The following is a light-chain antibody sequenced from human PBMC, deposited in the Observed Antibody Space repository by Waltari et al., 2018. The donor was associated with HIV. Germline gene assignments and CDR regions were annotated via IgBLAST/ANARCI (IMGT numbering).Light chain of an antibody. CDR1: SGHTNYA. CDR3: SSYAGTSNFVL. V-gene: IGLV4-69*02. Sequence: QLVLTQSPSASASLGASVKLTCTLSSGHTNYAIAWHQQQPEKGPRYLMNLKSDGSHSKGDGIPDRFSGSSSGAERYLTISGLQAEDEADYYCSSYAGTSNFVLFGGGTKLTVL. CDR2: LKSDGSH. J-gene: IGLJ2*01.